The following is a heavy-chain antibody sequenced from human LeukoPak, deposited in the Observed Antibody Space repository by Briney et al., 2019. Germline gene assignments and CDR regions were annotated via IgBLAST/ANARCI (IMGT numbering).Heavy chain of an antibody. J-gene: IGHJ4*02. CDR1: GGTSSSYA. CDR2: IIPIFGTA. Sequence: GASVKVSCKASGGTSSSYAISWVRQAPGQGLEWMGGIIPIFGTANYAQKFQGRVTITADKSTSTAYMELSSLRSEDTAVYYCARDWNDVFDYWGQGTLVTVSS. V-gene: IGHV1-69*06. CDR3: ARDWNDVFDY. D-gene: IGHD1-1*01.